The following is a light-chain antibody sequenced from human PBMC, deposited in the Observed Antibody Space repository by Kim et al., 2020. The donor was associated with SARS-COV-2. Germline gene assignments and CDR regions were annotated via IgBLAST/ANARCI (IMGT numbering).Light chain of an antibody. CDR1: QNISSW. J-gene: IGKJ1*01. CDR3: QQYDTYSRT. V-gene: IGKV1-5*03. CDR2: TTS. Sequence: DIQMTQSPSSLSSYIGDRVTITCRASQNISSWLAWYQQKPGKAPKLLIYTTSNLEIGVPSRFSGSGSGTEFTLTISSLQPDDVATYYCQQYDTYSRTFGQGTKVDIK.